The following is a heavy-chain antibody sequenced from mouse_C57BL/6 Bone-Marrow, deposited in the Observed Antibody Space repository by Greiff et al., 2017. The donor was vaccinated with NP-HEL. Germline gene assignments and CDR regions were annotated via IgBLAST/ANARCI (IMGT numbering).Heavy chain of an antibody. CDR2: IDPENGDT. Sequence: VQLQQSGAELVRPGASVKLSCTASGFTITDDYMHWVKQRPEQGLEWMGWIDPENGDTEYASKFQGKATITADTSSNTTYLQLSSLTSEDDAVYYYTTQIYYYDSSYAYWGQGTLVTVSA. V-gene: IGHV14-4*01. D-gene: IGHD1-1*01. J-gene: IGHJ3*01. CDR1: GFTITDDY. CDR3: TTQIYYYDSSYAY.